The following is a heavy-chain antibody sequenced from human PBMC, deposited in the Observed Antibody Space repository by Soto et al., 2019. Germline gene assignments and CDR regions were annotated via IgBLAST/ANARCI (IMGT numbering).Heavy chain of an antibody. D-gene: IGHD3-3*01. CDR1: GYTFTSYD. V-gene: IGHV1-8*01. CDR3: ARPQDKHLRPIFGGFYYYYGMDV. CDR2: MNPNSGNT. J-gene: IGHJ6*02. Sequence: ASVKVSCKASGYTFTSYDINWVRQATGQGLEWMGWMNPNSGNTGYAQKFQGRVTMTRNTSISTAYMELSSLRSEDTAVYYCARPQDKHLRPIFGGFYYYYGMDVWGQGTTVTVSS.